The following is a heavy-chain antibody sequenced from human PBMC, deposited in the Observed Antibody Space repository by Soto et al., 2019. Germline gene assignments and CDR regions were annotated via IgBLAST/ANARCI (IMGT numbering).Heavy chain of an antibody. Sequence: GGSLRLSCAASGFTFDDYAMHWVRQAPGKGLEWVSGISWNSGSIGYADSVKGRFTISRDNAKNSLYLQMNSLRAEDTALYYCAKDARAVNREGAFDIWGQGTMVTVSS. J-gene: IGHJ3*02. CDR2: ISWNSGSI. V-gene: IGHV3-9*01. CDR1: GFTFDDYA. D-gene: IGHD1-26*01. CDR3: AKDARAVNREGAFDI.